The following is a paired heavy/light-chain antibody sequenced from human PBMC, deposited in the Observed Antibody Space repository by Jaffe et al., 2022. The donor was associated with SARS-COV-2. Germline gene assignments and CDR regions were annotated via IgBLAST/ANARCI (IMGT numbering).Light chain of an antibody. CDR3: QHYNNWPLT. Sequence: EIVMTQSPATLSVSPGERATLTCRASQSISSNLAWYQQKPGQAPRLLIYAASIRATGIPARFSGSGSGTEFTLTINSLQSEDFAVYSCQHYNNWPLTFGGGTKVEIK. J-gene: IGKJ4*01. CDR1: QSISSN. CDR2: AAS. V-gene: IGKV3D-15*01.
Heavy chain of an antibody. CDR1: GFTFGAYC. J-gene: IGHJ4*02. CDR2: IKQDGSEK. V-gene: IGHV3-7*01. CDR3: VRGARRYNYDLLTWPDWFDF. D-gene: IGHD3-9*01. Sequence: EVQLVESGGGLVQPGESLRLSCSASGFTFGAYCMSWVRQAPGRGLEWVANIKQDGSEKFYVDSVKGRFTISRDSARNSLYLQMNSLRVEDTAVYFCVRGARRYNYDLLTWPDWFDFWGQGTLVTVSS.